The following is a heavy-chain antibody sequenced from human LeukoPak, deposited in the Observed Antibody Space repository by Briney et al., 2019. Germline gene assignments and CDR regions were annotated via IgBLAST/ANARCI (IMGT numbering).Heavy chain of an antibody. J-gene: IGHJ4*02. D-gene: IGHD3-22*01. Sequence: PGGSLRLSCAASGFTFDDYAMHWVRQAPGKGLEWVSGISWNSGSIGYADSVKGRFTISRDNAKNSLYLQMNSLRAEDMALYYCAKDIGYYYDSSGYYDYWGQGTLVTVSS. V-gene: IGHV3-9*03. CDR2: ISWNSGSI. CDR1: GFTFDDYA. CDR3: AKDIGYYYDSSGYYDY.